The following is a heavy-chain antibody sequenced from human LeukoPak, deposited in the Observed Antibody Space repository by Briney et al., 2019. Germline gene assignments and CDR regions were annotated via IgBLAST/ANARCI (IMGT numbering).Heavy chain of an antibody. Sequence: GGSLRLSCAASGFTVSSNYMSWVRQAPGKGLEWVSVICSGGSTYYADSVKGRFTISRDNSKNTLYLQMNSLRAEDTAVYYCARSTYKDYDFWSGPESGAFDIWGQGTMVTVSS. J-gene: IGHJ3*02. D-gene: IGHD3-3*01. CDR1: GFTVSSNY. CDR2: ICSGGST. V-gene: IGHV3-53*01. CDR3: ARSTYKDYDFWSGPESGAFDI.